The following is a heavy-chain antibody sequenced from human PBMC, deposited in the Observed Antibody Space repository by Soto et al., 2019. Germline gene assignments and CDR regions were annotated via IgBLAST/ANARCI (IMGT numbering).Heavy chain of an antibody. Sequence: QVQLVESGGGVVQPGRSLRLSCAASGFTFSSYGMHWVRQAPGKGLEWVAVIWYDGSNKYYADSVKGRFTISRDNSKKNLYLQMNGLRAEDTAVYYCASSAVDCDSSGYLDYWGQGTLVTVSS. D-gene: IGHD3-22*01. CDR1: GFTFSSYG. V-gene: IGHV3-33*01. J-gene: IGHJ4*02. CDR2: IWYDGSNK. CDR3: ASSAVDCDSSGYLDY.